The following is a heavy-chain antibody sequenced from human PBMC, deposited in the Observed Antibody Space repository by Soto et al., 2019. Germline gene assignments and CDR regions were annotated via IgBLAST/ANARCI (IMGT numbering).Heavy chain of an antibody. V-gene: IGHV1-46*01. J-gene: IGHJ3*02. CDR3: ARDSYFGFWSGYPSIPPLDAFDI. D-gene: IGHD3-3*01. CDR1: GYTFTSYY. Sequence: VASVKVSCKASGYTFTSYYMHWVRQAPGQGLEWMGIINPSGGSTSYAQKFQGRVTMTTDTSTSTAYMELRSLRSDDTAVYYCARDSYFGFWSGYPSIPPLDAFDIWGQGTMVTVSS. CDR2: INPSGGST.